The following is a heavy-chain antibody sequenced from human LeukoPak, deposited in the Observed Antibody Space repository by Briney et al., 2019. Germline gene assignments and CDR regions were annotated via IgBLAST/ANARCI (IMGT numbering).Heavy chain of an antibody. CDR1: GYSFTSYW. CDR3: ARLAVAGTGPSNYFDY. CDR2: IYPGDSDT. Sequence: GESLKISCKGSGYSFTSYWIGWVRQMPGKGLEWMGSIYPGDSDTRYSPSFQGQVTRSADKSISTAYLQWSSLKASDTAMYYCARLAVAGTGPSNYFDYWGQGTLVTVSS. D-gene: IGHD6-19*01. J-gene: IGHJ4*02. V-gene: IGHV5-51*01.